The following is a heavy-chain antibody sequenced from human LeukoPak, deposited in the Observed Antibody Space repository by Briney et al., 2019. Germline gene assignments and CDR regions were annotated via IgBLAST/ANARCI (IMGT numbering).Heavy chain of an antibody. CDR1: GFTFDDYG. V-gene: IGHV3-20*04. Sequence: GGSLRLSCAASGFTFDDYGMSWVRQAPGKGLEWVSGINWNGGSTGYADSVKGRFTISRDNAKSTVYQQMNSLRAEDTALYYCARDYCSGDCYPFDYWGQGTLVTVSS. CDR3: ARDYCSGDCYPFDY. J-gene: IGHJ4*02. D-gene: IGHD2-21*02. CDR2: INWNGGST.